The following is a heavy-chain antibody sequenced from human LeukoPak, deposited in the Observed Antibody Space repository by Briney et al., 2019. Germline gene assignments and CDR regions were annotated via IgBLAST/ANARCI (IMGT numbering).Heavy chain of an antibody. CDR3: VRGDRYFFDY. Sequence: GGSLRLSCTASGFRFSSYEMNWVRQAPGRGLEWVSYIGNTGRTIYYVDSVKGRFTVSRDNAKNSLYLQMNSLRAEDTAIYYCVRGDRYFFDYWGQGTLVTVSS. J-gene: IGHJ4*02. D-gene: IGHD1-14*01. CDR1: GFRFSSYE. CDR2: IGNTGRTI. V-gene: IGHV3-48*03.